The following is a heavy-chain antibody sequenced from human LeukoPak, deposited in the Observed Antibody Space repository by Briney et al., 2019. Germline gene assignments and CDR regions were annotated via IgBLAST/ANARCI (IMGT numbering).Heavy chain of an antibody. D-gene: IGHD6-19*01. V-gene: IGHV4-34*01. CDR1: GGSFSGYY. CDR2: INHSGST. CDR3: ARGGLVRFDY. Sequence: SETLSLTCAVYGGSFSGYYWSWIRQPPGKGLEWIGEINHSGSTNYNPSLKSRVTISVDTSKNQFSLKLSSVTAADTAAYYCARGGLVRFDYWGQGTLVTVSS. J-gene: IGHJ4*02.